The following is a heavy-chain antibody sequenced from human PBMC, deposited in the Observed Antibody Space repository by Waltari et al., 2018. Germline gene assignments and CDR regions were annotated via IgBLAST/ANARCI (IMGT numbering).Heavy chain of an antibody. V-gene: IGHV4-34*01. Sequence: QVQLQQWGAGLLKPSETLSLTCAVLGGSFSGYYLSWFRQPTGKGLEWIGEINHSGSTNYSPSLKSRVTISVDTSKNQFSLKLSSVTAADTAVYYCARFGYQLLNMDVWGKGTTVTISS. CDR1: GGSFSGYY. CDR2: INHSGST. CDR3: ARFGYQLLNMDV. J-gene: IGHJ6*03. D-gene: IGHD2-2*01.